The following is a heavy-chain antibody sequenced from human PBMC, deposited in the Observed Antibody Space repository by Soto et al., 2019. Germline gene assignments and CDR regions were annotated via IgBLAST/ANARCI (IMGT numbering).Heavy chain of an antibody. CDR3: ARITRSYYYYYGMDV. Sequence: ESGPTLVNHTQTLTLACTFCGFSLSTSGMCVSWIRQPPGKALEWLARIDWDDDKYYSTSLKTRLTISKDTSKNQVVLTMTNMDPVDTATYYCARITRSYYYYYGMDVWGQGTTVTVSS. J-gene: IGHJ6*02. CDR1: GFSLSTSGMC. CDR2: IDWDDDK. V-gene: IGHV2-70*11.